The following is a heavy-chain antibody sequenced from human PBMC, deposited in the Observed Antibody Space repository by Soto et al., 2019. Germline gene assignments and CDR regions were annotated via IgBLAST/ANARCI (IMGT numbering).Heavy chain of an antibody. CDR3: ARVVEMATISH. CDR2: IYYSGST. V-gene: IGHV4-59*01. CDR1: GGSISSYY. D-gene: IGHD5-12*01. Sequence: SETLSLTCTVSGGSISSYYWSWIRQPPGKGLEWIGYIYYSGSTNYNPSLKSRVTISVNTSKNQFSLKLSSVTAADTAVYYCARVVEMATISHWGQGTLVNVSS. J-gene: IGHJ4*02.